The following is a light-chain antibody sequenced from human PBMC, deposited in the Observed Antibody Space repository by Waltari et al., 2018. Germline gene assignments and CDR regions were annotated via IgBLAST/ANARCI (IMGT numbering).Light chain of an antibody. J-gene: IGKJ3*01. CDR2: GGS. CDR1: QGISSY. V-gene: IGKV1-9*01. Sequence: IQLTQSPLSLSASVGVRVTITCRASQGISSYLAWYQQKAGRAPKLLIYGGSTLPNGVPSRFSGSGFGTDFTLTISSLQPEDFATYYCLQVNSYPFTFGPGTTVDIK. CDR3: LQVNSYPFT.